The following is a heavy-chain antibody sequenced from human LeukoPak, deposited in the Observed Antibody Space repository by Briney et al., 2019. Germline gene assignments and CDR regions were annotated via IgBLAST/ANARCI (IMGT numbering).Heavy chain of an antibody. V-gene: IGHV4-34*01. J-gene: IGHJ4*02. Sequence: SETRSLTCAVYGGSFSGYYWSWIRQPPGKGLEWIGEINHSGSTNYNPSLKSRVTISVDTSKNQFSLKLSSVTAADTAVYYCASTGQQLGARYFDYWGQGTLVTVSS. CDR1: GGSFSGYY. CDR2: INHSGST. D-gene: IGHD6-13*01. CDR3: ASTGQQLGARYFDY.